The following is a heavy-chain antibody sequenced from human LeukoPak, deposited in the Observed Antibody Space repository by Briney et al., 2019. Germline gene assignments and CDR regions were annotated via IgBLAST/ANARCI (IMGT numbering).Heavy chain of an antibody. J-gene: IGHJ4*02. CDR1: GYSIRSGFY. CDR3: AKSGGYGLIDY. V-gene: IGHV4-38-2*02. D-gene: IGHD1-26*01. Sequence: SETLSLTCTVSGYSIRSGFYWGWIRQPPGKGLEWIGNIYHSGITYYTPSLKSRVTISVDTSKNQFYLKLNSVTAADTAMYYCAKSGGYGLIDYWGQGTLVTVSS. CDR2: IYHSGIT.